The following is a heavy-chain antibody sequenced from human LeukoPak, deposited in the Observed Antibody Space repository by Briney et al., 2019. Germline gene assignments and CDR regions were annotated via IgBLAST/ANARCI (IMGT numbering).Heavy chain of an antibody. CDR3: ARTMGANWGSDYAFDI. J-gene: IGHJ3*02. CDR1: GYTFTSYY. CDR2: INPNSGGT. Sequence: GASVKVSCKASGYTFTSYYMHWVRQAPGQGLEWMGWINPNSGGTNYAQKFQGRVTMTRDTSISTAYMELSRLRSDDTAVYYCARTMGANWGSDYAFDIWGQGTMVTVSS. V-gene: IGHV1-2*02. D-gene: IGHD7-27*01.